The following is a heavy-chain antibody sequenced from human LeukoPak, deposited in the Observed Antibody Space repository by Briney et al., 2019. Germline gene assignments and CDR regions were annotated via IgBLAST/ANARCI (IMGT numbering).Heavy chain of an antibody. V-gene: IGHV4-39*01. CDR2: IYYSGST. CDR3: ARRLALICSGGSCKAPRPFDP. D-gene: IGHD2-15*01. CDR1: GGSISSSSYY. J-gene: IGHJ5*02. Sequence: SETLSLTCTVSGGSISSSSYYWGWSRQPPGKGLEWIGSIYYSGSTYYNPSLKSRVTISVDTSKNQFSLKLSSVTAADTAVYYCARRLALICSGGSCKAPRPFDPWGQGNLVTVSS.